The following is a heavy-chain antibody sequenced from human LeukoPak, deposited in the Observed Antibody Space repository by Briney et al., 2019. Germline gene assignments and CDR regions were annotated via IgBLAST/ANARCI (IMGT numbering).Heavy chain of an antibody. V-gene: IGHV3-7*01. CDR1: GFTFSSYW. Sequence: GGSLRLSCAASGFTFSSYWMSWVRQAPGKGLEWVANIKQDGSEKYYVDSVKGRFTISRDNSKNTLYLQMNSLRAEDTAVYYCAKPYYDFWSGYSRQPNWFDPWGQGTLVTVSS. CDR3: AKPYYDFWSGYSRQPNWFDP. D-gene: IGHD3-3*01. CDR2: IKQDGSEK. J-gene: IGHJ5*02.